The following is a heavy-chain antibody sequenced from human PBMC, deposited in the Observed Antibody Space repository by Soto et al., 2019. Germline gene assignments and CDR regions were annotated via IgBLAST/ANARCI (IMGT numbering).Heavy chain of an antibody. V-gene: IGHV1-18*04. D-gene: IGHD3-22*01. J-gene: IGHJ4*02. CDR2: ISPQNGNT. CDR3: ARERYESSGPPVY. CDR1: GYTFINHG. Sequence: QVQLVQSGAEVKKPGASVKVSCKASGYTFINHGISWVRQAPGQGPEWMGWISPQNGNTNYAQIFQGRGTMTTDTSTTMAYMELRSLRSDDTAVYYCARERYESSGPPVYWGQGTLVTVSS.